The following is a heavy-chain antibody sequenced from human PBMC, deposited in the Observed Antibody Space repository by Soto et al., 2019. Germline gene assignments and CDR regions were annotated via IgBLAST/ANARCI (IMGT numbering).Heavy chain of an antibody. V-gene: IGHV4-34*01. Sequence: QVQLQQWGAGLLKPSETLSLTCAVYGGSFSGYYWSWIRQPPGKGLEWIGEINHSGSTNYNPSLKSRVTISVDTSKNQFSLKLSSVTAADTAVYYCARGRDYDILTGYAETGWFDPWGQGTLVTVSS. J-gene: IGHJ5*02. CDR1: GGSFSGYY. CDR3: ARGRDYDILTGYAETGWFDP. D-gene: IGHD3-9*01. CDR2: INHSGST.